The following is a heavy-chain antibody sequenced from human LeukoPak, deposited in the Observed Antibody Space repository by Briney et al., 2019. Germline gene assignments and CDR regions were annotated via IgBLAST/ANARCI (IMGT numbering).Heavy chain of an antibody. D-gene: IGHD6-6*01. J-gene: IGHJ6*02. CDR1: GGSISSSNW. CDR3: ARLSSSAQYGMDV. CDR2: IYHSGST. Sequence: SGTLSLTCAVSGGSISSSNWWSWVRQPPGKGLEWIGEIYHSGSTNYNPSLKSRVTISVDTSKNQFSLKLSSVTAADSAVYYCARLSSSAQYGMDVWGQGTTVTVSS. V-gene: IGHV4-4*02.